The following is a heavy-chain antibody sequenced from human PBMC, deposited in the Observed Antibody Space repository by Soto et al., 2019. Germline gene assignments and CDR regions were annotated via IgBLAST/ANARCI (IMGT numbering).Heavy chain of an antibody. CDR3: VRESVTMILVSYWYFDR. CDR2: IYFTGST. V-gene: IGHV4-59*06. Sequence: SETLSLTCTVSGGSISSDYWSWIRQPPGKGLEWIGYIYFTGSTYYNPSLKSRVTISLDTSKNQFSLNLSSVTAADTAVYYCVRESVTMILVSYWYFDRCGR. J-gene: IGHJ2*01. CDR1: GGSISSDY. D-gene: IGHD3-22*01.